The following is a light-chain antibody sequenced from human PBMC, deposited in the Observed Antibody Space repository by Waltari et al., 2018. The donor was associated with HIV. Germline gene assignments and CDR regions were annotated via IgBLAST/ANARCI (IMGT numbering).Light chain of an antibody. J-gene: IGKJ3*01. CDR3: QQYGRSPFT. CDR2: NSS. CDR1: QNVTSNF. Sequence: EIVLTQSPGTLSFSPGERATLSCRASQNVTSNFLAWYQQRPGQAPRLLIYNSSTRATGIPDRISGDGSGTDFTLTINRLEPGDFAMYYCQQYGRSPFTFGPGAQVDI. V-gene: IGKV3-20*01.